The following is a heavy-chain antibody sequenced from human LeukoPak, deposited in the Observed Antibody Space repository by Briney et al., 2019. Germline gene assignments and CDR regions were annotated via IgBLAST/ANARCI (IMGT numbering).Heavy chain of an antibody. V-gene: IGHV3-9*01. CDR3: ARDLSSIAAPYFDY. CDR1: GFTFDDYA. J-gene: IGHJ4*02. D-gene: IGHD6-6*01. Sequence: GGSLRLSCAASGFTFDDYAMHWIRQAPGKGLEWVSGINWNGGKIGYADSVKGRFTISRDSAKSSLYLQMNSLRAEDTAVYYCARDLSSIAAPYFDYWGQGTLVTVSS. CDR2: INWNGGKI.